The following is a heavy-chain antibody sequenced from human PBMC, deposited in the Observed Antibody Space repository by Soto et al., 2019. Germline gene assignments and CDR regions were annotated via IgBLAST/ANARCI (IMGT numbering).Heavy chain of an antibody. CDR3: ASGPHHGDYYYGMDV. CDR1: GYTFTSYG. D-gene: IGHD3-3*01. J-gene: IGHJ6*02. Sequence: ASVKVSCKASGYTFTSYGISWVRQAPGQGLERMGWISAYNGNTNYAQKLQGRVTMTTDTSTSTAYMELRSLRSDDTAVYYCASGPHHGDYYYGMDVWGQGTTVTVSS. CDR2: ISAYNGNT. V-gene: IGHV1-18*04.